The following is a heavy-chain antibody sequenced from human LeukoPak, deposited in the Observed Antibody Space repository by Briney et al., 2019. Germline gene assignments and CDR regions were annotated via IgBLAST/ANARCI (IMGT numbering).Heavy chain of an antibody. CDR1: GYTLSSYW. V-gene: IGHV3-7*01. CDR3: ARNTDRDAYMAS. D-gene: IGHD5-24*01. J-gene: IGHJ5*02. CDR2: IKQDGTET. Sequence: GGSLRLSCEVTGYTLSSYWMSWVRQAPGKGLEWVANIKQDGTETHYGDSVKGRFTISRDNAKNSLYLQLNSLRGEDTAVYYCARNTDRDAYMASWGQGTLVTVSS.